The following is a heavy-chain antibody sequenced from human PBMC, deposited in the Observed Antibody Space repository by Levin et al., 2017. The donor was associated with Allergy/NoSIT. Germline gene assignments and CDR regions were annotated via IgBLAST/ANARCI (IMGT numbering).Heavy chain of an antibody. D-gene: IGHD2-21*02. J-gene: IGHJ4*02. CDR3: AKSGGNCGSGCYSHY. V-gene: IGHV3-30*18. CDR1: GLTFGSYG. Sequence: GGSLRLSCAASGLTFGSYGMHWVRQAPGKGLEWVAVISSDGREKHYIDSVKGRFTISRDNSKNTVYLEMSSLRTEDTAVYYCAKSGGNCGSGCYSHYWGQGTLVTVSS. CDR2: ISSDGREK.